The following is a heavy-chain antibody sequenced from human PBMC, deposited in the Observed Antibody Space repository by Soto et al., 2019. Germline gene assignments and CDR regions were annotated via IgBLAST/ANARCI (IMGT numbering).Heavy chain of an antibody. CDR1: DVSFSWYY. CDR2: INHSGST. J-gene: IGHJ6*02. D-gene: IGHD5-18*01. Sequence: SDTLSLTWTVYDVSFSWYYWSWIRPPPGKGLEWIGEINHSGSTNYNPSLKSRVTISVDTSKNQFSLKLSSVTAADTAVYYCARGFGYSYGYYYYYGMDVWGQGTTVNVSS. CDR3: ARGFGYSYGYYYYYGMDV. V-gene: IGHV4-34*01.